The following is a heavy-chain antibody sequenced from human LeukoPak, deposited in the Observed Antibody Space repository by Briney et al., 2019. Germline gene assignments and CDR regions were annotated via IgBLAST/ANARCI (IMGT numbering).Heavy chain of an antibody. Sequence: GSLKLFCAAPGFTFRSSAIGLVRQVPGKGPEWVPGISASGGSTYYADSVRGRFTISRDNSKNTLYVQMNSLRDEDTAVYYCAKGQRWESPHYLDSWGQGTLVTVSS. CDR2: ISASGGST. CDR1: GFTFRSSA. CDR3: AKGQRWESPHYLDS. D-gene: IGHD1-26*01. V-gene: IGHV3-23*01. J-gene: IGHJ4*02.